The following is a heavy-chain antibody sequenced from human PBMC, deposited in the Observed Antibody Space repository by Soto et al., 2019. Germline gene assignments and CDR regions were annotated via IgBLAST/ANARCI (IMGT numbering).Heavy chain of an antibody. CDR3: AKVRGYCSSNTCSLDH. J-gene: IGHJ4*02. D-gene: IGHD2-2*01. V-gene: IGHV3-23*01. CDR2: VSGNGAST. CDR1: GFTFSTYV. Sequence: GGSLRFSCAASGFTFSTYVMSWFRQAPGKGLEWVSVVSGNGASTYYADSVKGQFTISRDNSKNTLSLHMNSLRADDTAVYYCAKVRGYCSSNTCSLDHCGQGTLVTVSS.